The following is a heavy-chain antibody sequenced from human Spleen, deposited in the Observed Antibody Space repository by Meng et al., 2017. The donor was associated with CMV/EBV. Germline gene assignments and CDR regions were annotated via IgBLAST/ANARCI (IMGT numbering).Heavy chain of an antibody. CDR2: INPNSGGT. J-gene: IGHJ4*02. CDR3: ARDRQIVVVPAGMGY. CDR1: GYLLTSFY. Sequence: ASVKVSCKASGYLLTSFYMHWVRQAPGQGLEWMGWINPNSGGTNYAQKFQGRVTMTRDTSISTAYMELSRLRSDDTAVYYCARDRQIVVVPAGMGYWGQGTLVTVSS. D-gene: IGHD2-2*01. V-gene: IGHV1-2*02.